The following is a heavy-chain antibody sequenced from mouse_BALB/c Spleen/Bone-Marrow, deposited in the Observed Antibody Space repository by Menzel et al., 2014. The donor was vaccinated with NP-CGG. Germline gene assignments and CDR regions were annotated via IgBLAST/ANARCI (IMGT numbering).Heavy chain of an antibody. D-gene: IGHD2-1*01. Sequence: VQLQQSGAELARPGASVKLSCKASGYTFTSYWMQWVKQRPGQGLEWIGAIYPGDGDTRYTQKFKGKATLTADKSSSTAYMQLSSLASEDSAVYYCARSGNYWYFDVWSAGTTVTVSS. CDR1: GYTFTSYW. CDR3: ARSGNYWYFDV. J-gene: IGHJ1*01. V-gene: IGHV1-87*01. CDR2: IYPGDGDT.